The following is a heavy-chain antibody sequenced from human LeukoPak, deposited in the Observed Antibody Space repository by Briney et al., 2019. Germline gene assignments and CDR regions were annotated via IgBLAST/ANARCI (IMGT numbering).Heavy chain of an antibody. Sequence: TGGSLRLSCAASGFTFSSYWMHWVRQAPGKGLVWVSRINSDGSSTSYADSVKGRFTISRDNAKNSLYLQMNSLRAEDTAVYYCAREYYYGSAILYFFDYWGQGTLVTVSS. CDR3: AREYYYGSAILYFFDY. CDR1: GFTFSSYW. D-gene: IGHD3-10*01. V-gene: IGHV3-74*01. CDR2: INSDGSST. J-gene: IGHJ4*02.